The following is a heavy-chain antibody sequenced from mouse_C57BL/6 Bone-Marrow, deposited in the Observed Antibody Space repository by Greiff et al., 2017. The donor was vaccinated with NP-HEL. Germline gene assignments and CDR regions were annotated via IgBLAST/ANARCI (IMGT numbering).Heavy chain of an antibody. CDR3: ARRGYGYSAWFAY. V-gene: IGHV1-81*01. J-gene: IGHJ3*01. Sequence: QVQLKESGAELARPGASVKLSCKASGYTFTSYGISWVKQRTGQGLEWIGEIYPRSGNTYSNEKFKGKATLTADKSSSTAYMELRSLTSDDSAVYFCARRGYGYSAWFAYWGQGTLVTVSA. CDR1: GYTFTSYG. CDR2: IYPRSGNT. D-gene: IGHD2-2*01.